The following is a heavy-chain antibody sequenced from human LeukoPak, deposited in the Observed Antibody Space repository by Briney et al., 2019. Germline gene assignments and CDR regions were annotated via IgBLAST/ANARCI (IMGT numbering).Heavy chain of an antibody. D-gene: IGHD1-26*01. CDR1: GFTFNTYG. CDR2: IRYNGNDN. CDR3: AKEYTGTFSPFPSYFDN. V-gene: IGHV3-30*02. Sequence: GGSLRLSCAASGFTFNTYGLHWVRQAPGKGLEWVAFIRYNGNDNYYTDSVKGRFTISRDNSKNTLYLQMNSLRAEDTAIYYCAKEYTGTFSPFPSYFDNWGQGTLVTVSS. J-gene: IGHJ4*02.